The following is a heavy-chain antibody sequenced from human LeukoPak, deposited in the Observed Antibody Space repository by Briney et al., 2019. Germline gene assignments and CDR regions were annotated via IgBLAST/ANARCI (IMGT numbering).Heavy chain of an antibody. CDR3: ARKVGGYDFSSGYGHMDV. CDR2: IRYDGTNR. D-gene: IGHD3-3*01. V-gene: IGHV3-30*02. J-gene: IGHJ6*03. Sequence: GGSLRLSCAASGFTFSSYVMHWVRQAPGKGLEWVAFIRYDGTNRYYADSVKGRFTISRDNSKNTLYLQMNSLRAEDTAVYYCARKVGGYDFSSGYGHMDVWGKGTTVTVSS. CDR1: GFTFSSYV.